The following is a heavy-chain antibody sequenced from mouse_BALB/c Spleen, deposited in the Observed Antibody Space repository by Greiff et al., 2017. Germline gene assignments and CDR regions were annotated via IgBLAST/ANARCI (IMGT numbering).Heavy chain of an antibody. Sequence: VQLQQSGAELVKPGASVKLSCTASGFNIKDTYMHWVKQRPEQGLEWIGRIDPANGNTKYDPKFQGKATITADTSSNTAYLQLSSLTSEDTAVYYCARSYGYGDAMDDWGQGTSVTVSS. CDR1: GFNIKDTY. CDR3: ARSYGYGDAMDD. D-gene: IGHD2-2*01. J-gene: IGHJ4*01. CDR2: IDPANGNT. V-gene: IGHV14-3*02.